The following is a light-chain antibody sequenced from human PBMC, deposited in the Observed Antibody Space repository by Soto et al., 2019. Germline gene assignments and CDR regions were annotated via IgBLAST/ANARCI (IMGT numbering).Light chain of an antibody. Sequence: DIVMTQSPATLALPSGRGATLSGTDSESVSTNLAWYQQKAGQAPRLLIYGASTRATGIPARFSGSGSGTEFTLTISSLQSEDFAVYYCQQYSIWRTFGQVTKVDIK. CDR1: ESVSTN. CDR3: QQYSIWRT. CDR2: GAS. V-gene: IGKV3-15*01. J-gene: IGKJ1*01.